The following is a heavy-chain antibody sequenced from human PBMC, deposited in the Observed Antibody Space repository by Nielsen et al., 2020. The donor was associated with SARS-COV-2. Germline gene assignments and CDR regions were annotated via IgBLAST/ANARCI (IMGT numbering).Heavy chain of an antibody. J-gene: IGHJ4*02. CDR1: GFTFSTYG. D-gene: IGHD2-15*01. V-gene: IGHV3-30*18. Sequence: GGSLRPSCAASGFTFSTYGMHWFRQAPGKGLEWVAAISYDGSNKYYVDSVKGRFTISRDNSKNTLYLQMSSLREEDTAVYYCAKDWTAIVVVPSGGVDYWGQGTLVTVSS. CDR3: AKDWTAIVVVPSGGVDY. CDR2: ISYDGSNK.